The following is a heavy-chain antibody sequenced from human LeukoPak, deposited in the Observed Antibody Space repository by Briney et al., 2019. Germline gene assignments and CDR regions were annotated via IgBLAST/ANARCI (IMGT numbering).Heavy chain of an antibody. CDR3: ARGLNCSGGSCYSPFDY. J-gene: IGHJ4*02. V-gene: IGHV1-2*06. D-gene: IGHD2-15*01. CDR2: INPNSGGT. CDR1: GYTFTGYY. Sequence: ASVKVSCTASGYTFTGYYMHWVRQALGQGLEWMGRINPNSGGTNYAQTFQGRVTMTRATSISPAYMEMSRLRSDDTALYYRARGLNCSGGSCYSPFDYWGQGTLVTVSS.